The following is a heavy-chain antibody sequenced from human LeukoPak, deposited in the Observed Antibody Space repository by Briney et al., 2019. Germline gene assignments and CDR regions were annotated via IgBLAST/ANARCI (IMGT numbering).Heavy chain of an antibody. CDR1: GGSISSYY. D-gene: IGHD5-24*01. Sequence: PSETLSLTCTVSGGSISSYYWSWIRQPPGKGLEWVGSIYYSGSTNYNPSLKSRVTISVDTSKNQFSLKLSSVTAADTAAYYCSRARRDGYNKTPDYWGQGTLVSVSS. CDR2: IYYSGST. CDR3: SRARRDGYNKTPDY. V-gene: IGHV4-59*01. J-gene: IGHJ4*02.